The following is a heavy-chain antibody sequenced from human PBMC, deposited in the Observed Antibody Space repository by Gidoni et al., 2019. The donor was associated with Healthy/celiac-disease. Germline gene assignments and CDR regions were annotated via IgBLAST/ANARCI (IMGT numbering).Heavy chain of an antibody. Sequence: QVHLQESCPGLVKPSETLSLPCPVSGCSISSYYWSWIRQPAGKGLEWIGRIYTSGSTNYNPYLKRRVTMSVDTSKNQFSLKMSSVTAADTAVYYCARDLPGPVALDIWGQGTRVTVSS. CDR1: GCSISSYY. J-gene: IGHJ3*02. V-gene: IGHV4-4*07. CDR2: IYTSGST. CDR3: ARDLPGPVALDI.